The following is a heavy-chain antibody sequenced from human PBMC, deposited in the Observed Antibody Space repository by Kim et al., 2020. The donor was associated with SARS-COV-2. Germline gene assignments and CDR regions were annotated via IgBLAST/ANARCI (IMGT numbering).Heavy chain of an antibody. Sequence: GGSLRLSCAASGFTFSSYAMSWVRQAPGTGLEWVAAIRCYGHNTYYADSVKGRFTISRDNSKNTVYLQMNSLRAEDTAVYYCAKGNYYESGSSIYYFECWGQGGLVTASS. V-gene: IGHV3-23*01. J-gene: IGHJ4*02. D-gene: IGHD3-10*01. CDR2: IRCYGHNT. CDR1: GFTFSSYA. CDR3: AKGNYYESGSSIYYFEC.